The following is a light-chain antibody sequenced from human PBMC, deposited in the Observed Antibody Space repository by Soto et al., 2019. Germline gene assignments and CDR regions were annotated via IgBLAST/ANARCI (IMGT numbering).Light chain of an antibody. J-gene: IGKJ1*01. V-gene: IGKV3-20*01. CDR3: QQYNNYWT. Sequence: VLTQAPGTLSLSPGERATLSCRASQSVSSSYLAWYQQKPGQAPRLLIYGASSRATGIPDRLSGSGSGTDFTLTISRMEPEDFATDDCQQYNNYWTFGQGTKVDI. CDR2: GAS. CDR1: QSVSSSY.